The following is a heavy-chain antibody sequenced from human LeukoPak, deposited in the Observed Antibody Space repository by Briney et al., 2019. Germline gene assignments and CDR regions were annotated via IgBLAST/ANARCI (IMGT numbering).Heavy chain of an antibody. CDR1: GFTFSDYY. J-gene: IGHJ4*02. CDR3: AKTPEYSSNWYPFDY. Sequence: PGGSLRLSCAASGFTFSDYYMSWIRQAPGKGLEWVSYISSSGITIYYADSVKGRFTISRDNAKNSLYLQMNSLRAEDTAVYYCAKTPEYSSNWYPFDYWGQGTLVTVSS. V-gene: IGHV3-11*01. D-gene: IGHD6-13*01. CDR2: ISSSGITI.